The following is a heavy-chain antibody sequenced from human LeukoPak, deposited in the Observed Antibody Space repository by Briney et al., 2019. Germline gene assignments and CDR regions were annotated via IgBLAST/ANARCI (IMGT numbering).Heavy chain of an antibody. V-gene: IGHV4-30-4*01. J-gene: IGHJ4*02. CDR3: ASNRFYSSGWQIDY. CDR1: GGSISSGDYY. Sequence: SETLSLTCTVSGGSISSGDYYWSWIGQPPGKGLEWIGYIYYSGSTYYNPSLKSRVTISVDTSKNQFSLKLSSVTAADTAVYYCASNRFYSSGWQIDYWGQGTLVTVSS. D-gene: IGHD6-19*01. CDR2: IYYSGST.